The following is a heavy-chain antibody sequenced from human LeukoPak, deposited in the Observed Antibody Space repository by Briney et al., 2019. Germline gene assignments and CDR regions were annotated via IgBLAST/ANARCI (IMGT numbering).Heavy chain of an antibody. CDR3: AKDYSGSYPYWYFDL. J-gene: IGHJ2*01. Sequence: GGSLRLSCAASGFTFSSYGMHWVRQAPGKGLEWVSAISGSGGSTYYADSVKGRFTISRDNSKNTLYLQMNSLRAEDTAVYYCAKDYSGSYPYWYFDLWGRGTLVTVSS. D-gene: IGHD1-26*01. CDR2: ISGSGGST. CDR1: GFTFSSYG. V-gene: IGHV3-23*01.